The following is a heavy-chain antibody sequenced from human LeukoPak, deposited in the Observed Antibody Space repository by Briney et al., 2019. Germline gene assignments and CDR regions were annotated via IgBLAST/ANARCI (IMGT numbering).Heavy chain of an antibody. CDR1: GYTFTSYA. CDR2: INAGNGNT. J-gene: IGHJ4*02. D-gene: IGHD3-10*01. Sequence: ASVKVSCKASGYTFTSYAMHWVRQAPGQRLEWMGWINAGNGNTKYSHKFQGRVTITRDTSASTAYMELSSLRSEDTAVYYCARDTKYYGSGSYDYWGQGTLVTVSS. V-gene: IGHV1-3*01. CDR3: ARDTKYYGSGSYDY.